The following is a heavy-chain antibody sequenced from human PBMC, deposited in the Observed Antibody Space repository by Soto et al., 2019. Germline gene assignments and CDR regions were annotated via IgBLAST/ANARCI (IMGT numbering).Heavy chain of an antibody. CDR2: MLHSGNT. CDR3: VRSPGWYKIDP. Sequence: QLQLQESGPGLVKPSGTLSLTCAVSGDPVISNWWWGWVRQSPGKGVEWIADMLHSGNTNYSPSLESRITLSVDTTKNPFSLKINSMTAADTAVYFCVRSPGWYKIDPWGQGILVTVSS. V-gene: IGHV4-4*02. D-gene: IGHD6-19*01. CDR1: GDPVISNWW. J-gene: IGHJ5*02.